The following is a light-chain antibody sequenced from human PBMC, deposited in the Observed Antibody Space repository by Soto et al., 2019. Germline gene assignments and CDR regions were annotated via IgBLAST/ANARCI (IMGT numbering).Light chain of an antibody. CDR1: QGIGTS. CDR3: QKYDSAPT. CDR2: TAS. J-gene: IGKJ1*01. V-gene: IGKV1-27*01. Sequence: DIQMTQSPSSLSASVGDRVTITCRPSQGIGTSLAWYQQKPGAVPKLLIHTASTLQSGVPSRFSGSGSGTYFPLTSSRLQADDVATYYCQKYDSAPTFGPGTKVEIK.